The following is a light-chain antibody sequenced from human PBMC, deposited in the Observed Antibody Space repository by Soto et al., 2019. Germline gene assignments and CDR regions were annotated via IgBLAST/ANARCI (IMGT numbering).Light chain of an antibody. V-gene: IGKV3-11*01. J-gene: IGKJ2*01. CDR1: QSVSIY. Sequence: EIVLTQSPATLSLSPGERATLSCRASQSVSIYLAWYQQKPGQSPRLLIYDASNRATGIPARFSGSGSGTDLTLTISSLEPEDFAVYYCQQRSNWPPYTFGQGTKLEIK. CDR2: DAS. CDR3: QQRSNWPPYT.